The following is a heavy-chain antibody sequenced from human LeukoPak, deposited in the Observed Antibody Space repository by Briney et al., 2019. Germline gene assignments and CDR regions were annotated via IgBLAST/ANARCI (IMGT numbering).Heavy chain of an antibody. CDR1: GYTFTSNG. CDR3: ARRIAAAGTSNWFDP. CDR2: ISAYNGNT. Sequence: ASVKVSCKASGYTFTSNGISWVRQAPGQGLEWMGWISAYNGNTNYAQKLQGRVTMTTDTSTSTAYMELRSLRSDDTAVYYCARRIAAAGTSNWFDPWGQGTLVTVSS. D-gene: IGHD6-13*01. V-gene: IGHV1-18*01. J-gene: IGHJ5*02.